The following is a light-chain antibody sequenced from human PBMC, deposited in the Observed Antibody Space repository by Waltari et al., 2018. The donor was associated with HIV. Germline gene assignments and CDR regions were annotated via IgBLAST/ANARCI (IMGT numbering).Light chain of an antibody. CDR1: QSVSSTY. CDR3: QQYGSSPQT. Sequence: EIVLTQSPGTLSLSPGERATLSCRASQSVSSTYLAWYQQKPGQAPRLLIYGASSRATGIPDRFSGSGSETDFTLTISRLEAEDFAVYYCQQYGSSPQTFGQGTKLEIK. J-gene: IGKJ2*01. CDR2: GAS. V-gene: IGKV3-20*01.